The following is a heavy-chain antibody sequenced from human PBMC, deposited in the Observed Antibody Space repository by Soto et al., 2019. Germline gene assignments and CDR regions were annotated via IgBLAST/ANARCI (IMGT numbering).Heavy chain of an antibody. Sequence: SETLSLTCTVSGASVAYSSSYWGWIRESPGKGLEWIRRVYYRVRRSSTSSLKSRATISVDTSKNRFSLRLNSVTASDTDVHFCVSQRTTVPTQAYSDYSGPGAPLTGLL. CDR1: GASVAYSSSY. V-gene: IGHV4-39*01. D-gene: IGHD4-17*01. CDR3: VSQRTTVPTQAYSDY. J-gene: IGHJ4*01. CDR2: VYYRVRR.